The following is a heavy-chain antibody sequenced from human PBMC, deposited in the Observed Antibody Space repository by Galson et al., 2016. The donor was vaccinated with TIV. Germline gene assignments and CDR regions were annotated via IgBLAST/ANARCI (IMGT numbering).Heavy chain of an antibody. CDR3: ARSRLGREVDIFDVIVVAGWFDP. Sequence: SVKVSCKASGYTFTDYNINWVRQAPGKGLEWMGWINPKTFNTSPSQKFRGRLTMTRDTSISTAYMELRNLKSDDTAVYFCARSRLGREVDIFDVIVVAGWFDPWGQGTLVSVSS. CDR1: GYTFTDYN. CDR2: INPKTFNT. D-gene: IGHD3-3*02. J-gene: IGHJ5*02. V-gene: IGHV1-8*01.